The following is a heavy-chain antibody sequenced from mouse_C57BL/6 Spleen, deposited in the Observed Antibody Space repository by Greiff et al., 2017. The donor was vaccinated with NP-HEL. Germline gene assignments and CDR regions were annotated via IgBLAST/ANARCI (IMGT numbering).Heavy chain of an antibody. J-gene: IGHJ2*01. Sequence: VQGVESGPELVKPGASVKISCKASGYAFSSSWMNWVKQRPGKGLEWIGRIYPGDGDTNYNGKVKGKATLTADKSSSTAYMQLSSLTSEDSAVYFCARGELRPYYFDYWGQGTTLTVSS. CDR2: IYPGDGDT. V-gene: IGHV1-82*01. CDR3: ARGELRPYYFDY. D-gene: IGHD3-2*02. CDR1: GYAFSSSW.